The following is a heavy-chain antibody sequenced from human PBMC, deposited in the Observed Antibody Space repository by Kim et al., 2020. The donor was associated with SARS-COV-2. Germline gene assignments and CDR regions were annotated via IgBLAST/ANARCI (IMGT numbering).Heavy chain of an antibody. Sequence: GGSLRLSCAASGFTFSGSAMHWVRQASGKGLEWVGRIRSKANSYATAYAASVKGRFTISRDDSKNTAYLQMNSLKTEDTAVYYCIRLGVVTHPPYWGQGTLVTVSS. CDR2: IRSKANSYAT. J-gene: IGHJ4*02. D-gene: IGHD2-15*01. CDR3: IRLGVVTHPPY. CDR1: GFTFSGSA. V-gene: IGHV3-73*01.